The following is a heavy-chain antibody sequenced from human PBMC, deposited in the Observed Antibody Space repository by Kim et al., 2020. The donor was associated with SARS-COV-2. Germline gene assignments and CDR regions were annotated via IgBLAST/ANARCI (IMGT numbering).Heavy chain of an antibody. V-gene: IGHV5-51*01. J-gene: IGHJ6*02. D-gene: IGHD3-16*01. CDR3: ARRGIGLYYYGMDV. Sequence: SPSVQGQVTISADKSISTAYLQRSSLKASDTAMYYCARRGIGLYYYGMDVWGQGTTVTVSS.